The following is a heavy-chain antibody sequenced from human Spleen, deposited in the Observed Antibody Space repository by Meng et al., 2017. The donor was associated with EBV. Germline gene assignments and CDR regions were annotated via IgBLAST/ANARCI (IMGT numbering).Heavy chain of an antibody. CDR2: IYYSGST. CDR3: ARHLVGAADFGY. V-gene: IGHV4-39*01. CDR1: GAASSGSRFD. J-gene: IGHJ4*02. D-gene: IGHD1-26*01. Sequence: QLRRKRSGPERVKPSRLLVTPCPVLGAASSGSRFDWGWIRQAPGKGMKWIGSIYYSGSTYYNPSLKSRVTISVDSSKNQYSLKLSSVTAADTDVYYCARHLVGAADFGYWGQGTLVTVSS.